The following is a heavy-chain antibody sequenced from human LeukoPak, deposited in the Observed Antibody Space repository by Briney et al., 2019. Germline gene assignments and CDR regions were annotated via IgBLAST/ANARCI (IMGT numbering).Heavy chain of an antibody. Sequence: GGSLRLSCAASGFTFSSYSMNWVRQAPGKGLEWVSSISSSSSYIYYADSVKGRFTVSRDNAKNSLYLQMNSLRAEDTAVFYCARDSTDEAFHYWGQGTLVTVSS. J-gene: IGHJ4*02. V-gene: IGHV3-21*01. CDR1: GFTFSSYS. D-gene: IGHD2-2*01. CDR2: ISSSSSYI. CDR3: ARDSTDEAFHY.